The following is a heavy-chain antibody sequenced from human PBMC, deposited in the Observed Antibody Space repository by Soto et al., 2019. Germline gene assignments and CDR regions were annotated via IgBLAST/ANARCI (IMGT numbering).Heavy chain of an antibody. J-gene: IGHJ6*02. CDR2: IIPSFGTA. Sequence: GASVKGSWKASGGTFSSYAISWVRQAPGQGLEWMGGIIPSFGTANYAQKFQGRVTITADESTSTADMELSSLRSEDTAVYYCARGMGYCSSTSCYTPAEFYYYYGMDVWGQATTVTVSS. V-gene: IGHV1-69*13. CDR1: GGTFSSYA. CDR3: ARGMGYCSSTSCYTPAEFYYYYGMDV. D-gene: IGHD2-2*02.